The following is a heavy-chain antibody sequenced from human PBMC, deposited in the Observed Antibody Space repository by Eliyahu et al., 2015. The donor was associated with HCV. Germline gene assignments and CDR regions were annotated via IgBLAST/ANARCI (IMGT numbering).Heavy chain of an antibody. CDR3: ARLPSYSDIWRPPSPRRRYHYYMDV. CDR1: GYNFNXYY. D-gene: IGHD3-9*01. V-gene: IGHV5-51*01. CDR2: IYPGDSDA. J-gene: IGHJ6*03. Sequence: EVQLVQSGVEVKKPGESLKISCEGSGYNFNXYYIAWVRQMPGXGLEWMXIIYPGDSDATYSPSFQGQVTISADKSISAAYLQWSSLRASDSAMYYCARLPSYSDIWRPPSPRRRYHYYMDVWGEGTTVTVSS.